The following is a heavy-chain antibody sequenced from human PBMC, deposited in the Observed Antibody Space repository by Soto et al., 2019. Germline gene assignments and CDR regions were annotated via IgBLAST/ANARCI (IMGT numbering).Heavy chain of an antibody. J-gene: IGHJ6*02. D-gene: IGHD2-2*01. Sequence: GGSLRLSCEASGFTFSSYGMHWVRQAPGKGLEWVAVNSNDGRNKYYADSVKGRFTISRDNSKNTLYLQMISLRPEDTAVYYCAKARLDSVVPAANVYYGMDVWGQGITVTVSS. CDR1: GFTFSSYG. CDR3: AKARLDSVVPAANVYYGMDV. CDR2: NSNDGRNK. V-gene: IGHV3-30*18.